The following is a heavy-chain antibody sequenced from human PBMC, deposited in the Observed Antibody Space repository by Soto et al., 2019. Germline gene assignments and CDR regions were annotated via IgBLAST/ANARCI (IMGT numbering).Heavy chain of an antibody. CDR1: GFTFSSYA. V-gene: IGHV3-23*01. D-gene: IGHD3-10*01. Sequence: EVQLLESGGGLVQPGGSLRLSCAASGFTFSSYAMSWVRQAPGKGLEWVSAISGSGGSTYYADSVKGRFTISRDNSKNTLYRQRNSLRAEDKAVYYCAKDRGRGRFGAFDYWGQGTLVTVSS. CDR2: ISGSGGST. J-gene: IGHJ4*02. CDR3: AKDRGRGRFGAFDY.